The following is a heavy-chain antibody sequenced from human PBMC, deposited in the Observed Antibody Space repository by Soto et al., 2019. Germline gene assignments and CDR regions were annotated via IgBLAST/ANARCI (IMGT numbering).Heavy chain of an antibody. V-gene: IGHV1-46*01. Sequence: ASVKVSCKASGYTFTSYYMHWVRQAPGQGLEWMGIINPSGGSTSYAQKFQGRVTMTRDTSTSTVYMELSSLRSEDTAVYYCASPPVGAVDGNEGAFDIWGQGTMVTVSS. J-gene: IGHJ3*02. CDR2: INPSGGST. CDR3: ASPPVGAVDGNEGAFDI. D-gene: IGHD6-19*01. CDR1: GYTFTSYY.